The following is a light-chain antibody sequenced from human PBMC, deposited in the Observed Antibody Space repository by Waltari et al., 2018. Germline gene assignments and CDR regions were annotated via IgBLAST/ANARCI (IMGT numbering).Light chain of an antibody. J-gene: IGKJ1*01. V-gene: IGKV1-27*01. CDR1: QDIRQY. Sequence: DIQMTQSPSSLSASVGDRVTITCRESQDIRQYLALLQQKPGKVPKLLIYGTSTLHSGVPSRFSGGGSGTDFTLTISSLQPEDVATYYCQSYSTSCRTFGQGTTVEIK. CDR3: QSYSTSCRT. CDR2: GTS.